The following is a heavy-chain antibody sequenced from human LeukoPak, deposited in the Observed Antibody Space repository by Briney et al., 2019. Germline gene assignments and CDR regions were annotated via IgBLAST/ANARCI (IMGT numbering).Heavy chain of an antibody. Sequence: ASVKVSCKASGYTLTGYYMHWVRQAPGQGLEWMGWINPNSGGTNYAQKFQGWVTMTRDTSISTAYMELRRLRTDDTAAYYCASGYSYGQSNYMDVWGKGTTVTVSS. V-gene: IGHV1-2*04. CDR2: INPNSGGT. CDR3: ASGYSYGQSNYMDV. CDR1: GYTLTGYY. D-gene: IGHD5-18*01. J-gene: IGHJ6*03.